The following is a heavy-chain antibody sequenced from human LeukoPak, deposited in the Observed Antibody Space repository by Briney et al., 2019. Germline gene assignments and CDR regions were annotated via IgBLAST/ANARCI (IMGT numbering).Heavy chain of an antibody. Sequence: GGSLRLSCAASRFTFSDYYMSWIRQAPGKGLEWVSYISGSGSTMYYADSVKGRFTISRDNAKNSLYLQMNSLRAEDTAVYYCARDYYDSSGYSDYWGQGTLVTVSS. J-gene: IGHJ4*02. D-gene: IGHD3-22*01. V-gene: IGHV3-11*01. CDR2: ISGSGSTM. CDR3: ARDYYDSSGYSDY. CDR1: RFTFSDYY.